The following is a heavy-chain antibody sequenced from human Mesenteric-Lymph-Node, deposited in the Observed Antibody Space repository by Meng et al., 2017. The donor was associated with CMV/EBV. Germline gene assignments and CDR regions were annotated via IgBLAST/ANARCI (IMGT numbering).Heavy chain of an antibody. CDR3: ARDDCSSTSCYYYYGMDV. CDR2: IYSCGST. J-gene: IGHJ6*02. D-gene: IGHD2-2*01. Sequence: GGSLRLSCAASGFTVSSNYMSWVRQAPGKGLEWVSVIYSCGSTYYADSVKGRFTISRDNSKNTLYLQMNSLRAEDTAVYYCARDDCSSTSCYYYYGMDVWGQGTTVTVSS. CDR1: GFTVSSNY. V-gene: IGHV3-66*03.